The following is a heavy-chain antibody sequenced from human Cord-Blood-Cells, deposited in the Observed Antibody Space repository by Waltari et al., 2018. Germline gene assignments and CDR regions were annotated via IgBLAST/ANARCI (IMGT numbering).Heavy chain of an antibody. CDR1: GYTFTGYY. CDR3: ARDRCSGGSCYFDY. V-gene: IGHV1-2*04. Sequence: QVQLVQSGAEVKKPGASVKVSCKASGYTFTGYYMHWVRQAPGQGLEWMGWINPNSGGTNYAQKFPGWVTMTRDTSISTAYMELSRLRSDDTAVYYCARDRCSGGSCYFDYWGQGTLVTVSS. CDR2: INPNSGGT. D-gene: IGHD2-15*01. J-gene: IGHJ4*02.